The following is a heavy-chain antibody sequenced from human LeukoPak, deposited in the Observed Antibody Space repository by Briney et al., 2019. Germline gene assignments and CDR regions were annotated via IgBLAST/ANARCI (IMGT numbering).Heavy chain of an antibody. J-gene: IGHJ4*02. CDR3: ATVSGGDYFDY. Sequence: PGGSLRLSCAASGFTVSGDSMSWVRQAPGKGLEWVSLIYSGDSTYYADSVKGRFTISRDNSKNTLYLQMSSLRAEDTAMYYCATVSGGDYFDYWGQGTLVTVSS. CDR1: GFTVSGDS. V-gene: IGHV3-53*01. D-gene: IGHD3-10*01. CDR2: IYSGDST.